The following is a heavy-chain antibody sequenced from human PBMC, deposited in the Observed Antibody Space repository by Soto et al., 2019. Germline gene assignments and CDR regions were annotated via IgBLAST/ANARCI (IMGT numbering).Heavy chain of an antibody. J-gene: IGHJ4*02. D-gene: IGHD2-15*01. Sequence: ASVKVSCKASGFTFTRSAMQWVRQARGQRLEWIGWIVVGSGNTNYAQKFQERVTITRNMSTSTAYMELSSLRSEDTAVYYCAAAGSYCSGGSCYSTHPLDYWGQGTLVTVSS. CDR2: IVVGSGNT. V-gene: IGHV1-58*02. CDR3: AAAGSYCSGGSCYSTHPLDY. CDR1: GFTFTRSA.